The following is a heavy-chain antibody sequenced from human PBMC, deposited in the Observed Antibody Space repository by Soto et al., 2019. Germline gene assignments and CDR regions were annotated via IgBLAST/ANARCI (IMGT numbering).Heavy chain of an antibody. Sequence: SETLSLTCTVSGGSISSGGYYWSWIRQHPGKGLEWIGYIYYSGSTYYNPSLKSRVTIPVDTFKNQFSLKLSSVTAADTAVYYCARVNGDYEYYYYYMDVWGKGTTVTVSS. J-gene: IGHJ6*03. CDR3: ARVNGDYEYYYYYMDV. D-gene: IGHD4-17*01. CDR1: GGSISSGGYY. CDR2: IYYSGST. V-gene: IGHV4-31*03.